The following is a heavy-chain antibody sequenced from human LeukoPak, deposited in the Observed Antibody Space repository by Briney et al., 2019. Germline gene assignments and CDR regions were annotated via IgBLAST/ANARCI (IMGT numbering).Heavy chain of an antibody. CDR2: IKSKTDGGTT. CDR1: GYTLSNAW. Sequence: KTGGSLRLSCAASGYTLSNAWMSGVREAPGEGVEWVGRIKSKTDGGTTDYAAPVKCRFTISRHDSKTTLYLQMNSLKTEDTVVYHFTTANPVSRITMVRGVTGWFDPWGQGSLVTVSS. J-gene: IGHJ5*02. V-gene: IGHV3-15*01. D-gene: IGHD3-10*01. CDR3: TTANPVSRITMVRGVTGWFDP.